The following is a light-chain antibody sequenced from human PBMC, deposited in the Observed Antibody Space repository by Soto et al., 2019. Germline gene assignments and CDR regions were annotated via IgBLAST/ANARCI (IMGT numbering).Light chain of an antibody. J-gene: IGKJ1*01. CDR1: QTISSW. Sequence: DIQMTQSPSTVSLSVGDRVTITCRASQTISSWLAWYQQKPGKAPKLLIYKASTLKSGVPSRFSGSGSGTEFTLTISSLQPDDFATYYCQHYNSYSEAFGQGTKVDI. V-gene: IGKV1-5*03. CDR2: KAS. CDR3: QHYNSYSEA.